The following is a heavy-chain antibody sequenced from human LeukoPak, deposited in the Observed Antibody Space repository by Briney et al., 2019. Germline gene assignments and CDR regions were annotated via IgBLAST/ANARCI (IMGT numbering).Heavy chain of an antibody. V-gene: IGHV1-69*05. CDR2: IIPIFGTA. CDR1: GYTFISYG. Sequence: ASVKVSCKPSGYTFISYGISWVRQAPGQGLERMGGIIPIFGTANYAQKFQGRVTITTDESTSTAYMELSSLRSEDTAVYYCARGGLLYQPPNWFDPWGQGTLVTVSS. CDR3: ARGGLLYQPPNWFDP. J-gene: IGHJ5*02. D-gene: IGHD2-2*01.